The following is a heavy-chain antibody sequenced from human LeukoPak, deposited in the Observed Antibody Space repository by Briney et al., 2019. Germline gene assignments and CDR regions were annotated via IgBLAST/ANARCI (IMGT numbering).Heavy chain of an antibody. CDR1: GYTFTSYD. D-gene: IGHD3-10*01. V-gene: IGHV1-8*01. CDR3: ARIAVWFGELLGNYYYGMDV. CDR2: MNPNSGNT. Sequence: ASVKVSCKASGYTFTSYDINWVRQATGQGLEWMGWMNPNSGNTGYAQKFQGRVTMTRNTSMSTAYMELSSLRSEDTAVYYCARIAVWFGELLGNYYYGMDVWGQGTTVTVSS. J-gene: IGHJ6*02.